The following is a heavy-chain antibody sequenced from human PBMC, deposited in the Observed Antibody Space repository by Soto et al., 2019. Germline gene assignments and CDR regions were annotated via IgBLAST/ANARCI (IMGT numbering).Heavy chain of an antibody. J-gene: IGHJ6*02. CDR2: ISWNSGSI. Sequence: GGSLRLSCADSGFTFDDYAMHWVRQAPGKGLQWVAGISWNSGSIGYADSVKGRFTISRDNAKNSLYLQMNSLRAEDTALYYCAKETQRDYYDSSGYSYGMDVWGQGTTVTVSS. CDR1: GFTFDDYA. CDR3: AKETQRDYYDSSGYSYGMDV. D-gene: IGHD3-22*01. V-gene: IGHV3-9*01.